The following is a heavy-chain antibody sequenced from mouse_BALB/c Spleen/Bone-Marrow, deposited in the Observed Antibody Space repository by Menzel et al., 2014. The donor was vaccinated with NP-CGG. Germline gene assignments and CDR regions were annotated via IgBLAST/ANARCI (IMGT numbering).Heavy chain of an antibody. CDR2: IWWTDNK. Sequence: QVTLKVSGPGILQPSQTLSLTCSFSGFSLSTYGIGVGWIRQPSGKGLEWLAHIWWTDNKYYNTALKSRPTISKDTSNNQAFLKIASVDTSDTATYYCVRGEYALAMDYWGQGTSVTVSS. J-gene: IGHJ4*01. CDR3: VRGEYALAMDY. CDR1: GFSLSTYGIG. V-gene: IGHV8-11*01. D-gene: IGHD5-1*01.